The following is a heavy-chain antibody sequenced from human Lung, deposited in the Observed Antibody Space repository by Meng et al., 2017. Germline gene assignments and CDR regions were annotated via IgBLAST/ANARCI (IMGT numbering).Heavy chain of an antibody. J-gene: IGHJ2*01. V-gene: IGHV4-30-4*01. CDR3: ARGQKGYFDL. Sequence: RKESGPRLRKPSQTLSLTCTGSGGSIRSRNYDWSLIRPPPGKDLEWSGHINNSGSTSYHPSLKSRITISVDTSKTQFSLKLISVTAADTAVYYCARGQKGYFDLWGRGTLVTVPS. CDR1: GGSIRSRNYD. CDR2: INNSGST.